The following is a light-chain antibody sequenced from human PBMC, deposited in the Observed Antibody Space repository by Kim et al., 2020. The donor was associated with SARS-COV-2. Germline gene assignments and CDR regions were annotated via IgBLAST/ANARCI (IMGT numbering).Light chain of an antibody. Sequence: QSALTQPASVSGSPGQSITISCTGTSSYVGGYNYVSWYQQHPGKAPKLMIYDVSKRPSGVSNRFSGSKSGNTASLTISGLQAEDEADYYCSSYTSSSTEVFGTGTKVTVL. CDR1: SSYVGGYNY. J-gene: IGLJ1*01. CDR3: SSYTSSSTEV. CDR2: DVS. V-gene: IGLV2-14*01.